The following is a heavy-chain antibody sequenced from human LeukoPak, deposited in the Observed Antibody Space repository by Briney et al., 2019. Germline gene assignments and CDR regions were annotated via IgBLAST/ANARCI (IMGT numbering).Heavy chain of an antibody. D-gene: IGHD1-26*01. V-gene: IGHV3-23*01. CDR2: ISGSGGSR. CDR1: GFTFSSYA. J-gene: IGHJ4*02. Sequence: GASLRLSCAASGFTFSSYAMSWVRQAPGKGLEWVSLISGSGGSRYFADSLKGRFTISRDNSKNTLYLQMNSLRAEDTAVYYCAKSWSPGRLSPLVWGQGTLVTVSS. CDR3: AKSWSPGRLSPLV.